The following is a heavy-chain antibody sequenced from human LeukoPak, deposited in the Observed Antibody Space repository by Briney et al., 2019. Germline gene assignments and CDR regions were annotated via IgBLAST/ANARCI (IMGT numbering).Heavy chain of an antibody. CDR3: TRDWRNLGYDY. J-gene: IGHJ4*02. Sequence: GGSLRLSCAASGFTFSSHWMHWVRQAPGKGLVWVSRINSDGSSISYADSVKGRFTISRDNAKNTLYLQMNSLRAKDTAVYYCTRDWRNLGYDYWGQGTLVTVSS. D-gene: IGHD5-12*01. CDR1: GFTFSSHW. V-gene: IGHV3-74*01. CDR2: INSDGSSI.